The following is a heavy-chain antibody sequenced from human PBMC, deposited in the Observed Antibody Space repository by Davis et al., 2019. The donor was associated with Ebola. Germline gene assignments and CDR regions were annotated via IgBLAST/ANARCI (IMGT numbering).Heavy chain of an antibody. CDR3: ARGVVEENWFDP. V-gene: IGHV4-59*01. J-gene: IGHJ5*02. D-gene: IGHD2-2*01. CDR1: GDSISSYY. Sequence: MPGGSLRLSCTVSGDSISSYYWSWIRQPPGKGLEWIGYIYYSGSTNYNPSLKSRVTISVDTSKNQFSLKLSSVTAADTAVYYCARGVVEENWFDPWGQGTLVTVSS. CDR2: IYYSGST.